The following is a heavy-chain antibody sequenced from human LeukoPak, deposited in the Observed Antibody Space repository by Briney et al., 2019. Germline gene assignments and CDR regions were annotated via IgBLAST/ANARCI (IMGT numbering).Heavy chain of an antibody. CDR3: ARGGYGSGWDYMDV. J-gene: IGHJ6*03. D-gene: IGHD3-10*01. Sequence: SETLSLTCAVYGGSFSGYYWNWVRQPPGKGLEWIGGINHSGNTNYNPSLKRRVTISVDTSKNQFSLKLSSVTAADTAVYYCARGGYGSGWDYMDVWGKGTTVTASS. V-gene: IGHV4-34*01. CDR1: GGSFSGYY. CDR2: INHSGNT.